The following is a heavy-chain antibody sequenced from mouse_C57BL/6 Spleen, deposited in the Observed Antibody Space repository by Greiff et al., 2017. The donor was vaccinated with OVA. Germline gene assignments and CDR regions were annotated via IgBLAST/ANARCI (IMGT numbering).Heavy chain of an antibody. V-gene: IGHV14-4*01. CDR2: IDPENGDT. J-gene: IGHJ3*01. CDR3: TTGGSNCAFAY. D-gene: IGHD2-5*01. CDR1: GFNIKDDY. Sequence: VQLKQSGAELVRPGASVKLSCTASGFNIKDDYMHWVKQRPEQGLEWIGWIDPENGDTEYASKFQGKATITADTSSNTAYLQLSSLTSEDTAVYYCTTGGSNCAFAYWGQGTLVTVSA.